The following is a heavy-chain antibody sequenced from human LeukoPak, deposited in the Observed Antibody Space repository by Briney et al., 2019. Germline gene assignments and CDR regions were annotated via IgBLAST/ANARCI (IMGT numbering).Heavy chain of an antibody. V-gene: IGHV4-59*12. J-gene: IGHJ4*02. Sequence: PSETLSLTCTVSGGSISSYYWSWIRQPPGKGLEWIGYIYYSGSTNYNPSLKSRVTISVDTSKNQFSLKLSSVTAADTAVYYCARDDGYKPLNYWGQGTLVTVSS. CDR2: IYYSGST. CDR3: ARDDGYKPLNY. CDR1: GGSISSYY. D-gene: IGHD5-24*01.